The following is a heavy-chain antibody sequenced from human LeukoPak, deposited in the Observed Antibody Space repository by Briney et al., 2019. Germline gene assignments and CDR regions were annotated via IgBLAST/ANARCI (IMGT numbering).Heavy chain of an antibody. J-gene: IGHJ6*02. CDR1: GYRFTSYW. CDR3: ARQMEGIAAAGMVYYYYGMDV. CDR2: IYPGDSDT. V-gene: IGHV5-51*01. Sequence: GEALKISFKGSGYRFTSYWIGWVRQMPGKGLEWMGIIYPGDSDTRYSPSFQGQVTISADKSISTAYLQWSSLKASDTAMYYCARQMEGIAAAGMVYYYYGMDVWGQGTTVTVSS. D-gene: IGHD6-13*01.